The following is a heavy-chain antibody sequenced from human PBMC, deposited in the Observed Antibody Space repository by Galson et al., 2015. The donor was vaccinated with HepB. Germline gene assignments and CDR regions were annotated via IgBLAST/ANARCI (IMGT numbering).Heavy chain of an antibody. CDR2: ISSSSSYI. V-gene: IGHV3-21*01. D-gene: IGHD3-3*01. CDR1: GFTFSSYS. Sequence: SLRLSCAASGFTFSSYSMNWVRQAPGKGLEWVSSISSSSSYIYYADSVKGRFTISRDNAKNSLYLQMNSLRAEDTAVYYCARATTEKTYDFWRKHYGMDVWGQGTTVTVSS. J-gene: IGHJ6*02. CDR3: ARATTEKTYDFWRKHYGMDV.